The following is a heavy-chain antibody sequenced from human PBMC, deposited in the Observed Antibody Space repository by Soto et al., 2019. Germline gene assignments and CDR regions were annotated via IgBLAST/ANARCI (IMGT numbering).Heavy chain of an antibody. V-gene: IGHV4-39*07. CDR1: C. J-gene: IGHJ4*02. D-gene: IGHD3-10*01. CDR2: IYYSGST. CDR3: VTGNALEVRLSF. Sequence: CRICIQQPPGKGMEWIGSIYYSGSTYYNPSIKSRVTISLDTSKNKFSLSLSSVPDADTAVYSCVTGNALEVRLSFWGEGTLVSVHS.